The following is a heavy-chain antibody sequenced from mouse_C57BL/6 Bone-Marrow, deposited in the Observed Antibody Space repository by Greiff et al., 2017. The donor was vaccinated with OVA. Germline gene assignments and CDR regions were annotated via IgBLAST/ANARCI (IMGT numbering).Heavy chain of an antibody. V-gene: IGHV5-4*01. D-gene: IGHD2-1*01. CDR1: GFTFSSYA. CDR3: ARDGALLRDY. Sequence: EVKVVESGGGLVKPGGSLKLSCAASGFTFSSYAMSWVRQTPEKRLEWVATISDGGSYTYYPDNVKGRFTISRDNAKNNLYLQMSHRKSEDTAMYYCARDGALLRDYWGQGTTLTVSS. J-gene: IGHJ2*01. CDR2: ISDGGSYT.